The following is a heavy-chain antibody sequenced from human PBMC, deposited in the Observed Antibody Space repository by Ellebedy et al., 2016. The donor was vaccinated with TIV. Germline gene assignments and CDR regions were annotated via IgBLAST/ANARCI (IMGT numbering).Heavy chain of an antibody. CDR3: AKRYFDS. V-gene: IGHV3-7*01. CDR1: GFTFSSYT. J-gene: IGHJ4*02. CDR2: IKQDGSEK. Sequence: GGSLRLXXAASGFTFSSYTMSWVRQAPGKGLEWVANIKQDGSEKYYVDSVKGRFTISRDNAKNSLYLQMNSLRVEDTAVYYCAKRYFDSWGQGTLVTVSS.